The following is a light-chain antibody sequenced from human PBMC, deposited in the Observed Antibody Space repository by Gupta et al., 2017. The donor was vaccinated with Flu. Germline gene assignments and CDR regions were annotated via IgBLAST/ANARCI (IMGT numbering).Light chain of an antibody. J-gene: IGLJ2*01. CDR3: QAWDGSSVV. V-gene: IGLV3-1*01. CDR2: QDT. Sequence: SYEMSQPPSVSVSPGQTARIFCSGDKLGDHFTSWYQQTAGQSPVLVIYQDTERPSGIPERFSGSNSGNTAILTISAAQATDEADFYCQAWDGSSVVFGGGTKLTVL. CDR1: KLGDHF.